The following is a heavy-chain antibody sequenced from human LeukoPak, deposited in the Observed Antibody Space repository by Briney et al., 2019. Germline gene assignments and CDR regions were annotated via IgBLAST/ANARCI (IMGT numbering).Heavy chain of an antibody. CDR2: MNPHSGNA. J-gene: IGHJ6*02. D-gene: IGHD3-9*01. CDR3: ARGRYFDWLLNEFYYYGMDV. Sequence: GASVKVSCKASGYTFTSYDINWVRQATGQGLEWMGLMNPHSGNADFAQKFQGRVTMTRNNSISAAYMELSGLSSDDTAVYYCARGRYFDWLLNEFYYYGMDVWGQGTTVTVSS. CDR1: GYTFTSYD. V-gene: IGHV1-8*01.